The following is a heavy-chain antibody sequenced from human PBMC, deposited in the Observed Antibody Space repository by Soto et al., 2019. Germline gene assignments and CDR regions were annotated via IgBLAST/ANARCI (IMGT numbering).Heavy chain of an antibody. J-gene: IGHJ4*02. Sequence: AETLSLTCAVYGLSFSGYYWSLIRQPPGKGLEWSWEINHSGSTNYNPSLKSRVTISVDTSKNQISLKLSSVTAADTAVYYCARDEPTTENALEYWGQGTLVTVSS. CDR2: INHSGST. CDR1: GLSFSGYY. CDR3: ARDEPTTENALEY. V-gene: IGHV4-34*01. D-gene: IGHD4-17*01.